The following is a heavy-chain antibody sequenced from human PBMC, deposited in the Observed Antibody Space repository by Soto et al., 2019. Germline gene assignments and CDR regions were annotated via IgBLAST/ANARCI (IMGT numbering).Heavy chain of an antibody. J-gene: IGHJ6*02. CDR3: ARGRGVVRKSYYYYGMDV. D-gene: IGHD3-3*01. Sequence: TLSLTCAVYGGSFSGYYWSWIRQPPGKGLEWIGEINHSGSTNYNPSLKSRVTISVDTSKNQFSLKLSSVTAADTAVYYCARGRGVVRKSYYYYGMDVWGQGTTVTVSS. V-gene: IGHV4-34*01. CDR1: GGSFSGYY. CDR2: INHSGST.